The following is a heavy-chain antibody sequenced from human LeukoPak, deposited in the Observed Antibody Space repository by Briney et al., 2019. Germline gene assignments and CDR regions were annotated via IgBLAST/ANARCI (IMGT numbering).Heavy chain of an antibody. CDR2: INWNGGST. Sequence: RPGGSLRLSCAASGFTFDDYGMSRVRQAPGKGVWGGSGINWNGGSTGNADSVKGRFTIARDNAKNHLYLRMNSLKTEETALYYCARNDSGSGSMNHIDYWGQGTLVTVSS. J-gene: IGHJ4*02. D-gene: IGHD3-10*01. V-gene: IGHV3-20*04. CDR1: GFTFDDYG. CDR3: ARNDSGSGSMNHIDY.